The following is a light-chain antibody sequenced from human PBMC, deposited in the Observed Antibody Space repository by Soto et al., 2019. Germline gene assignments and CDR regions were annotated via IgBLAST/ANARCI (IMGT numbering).Light chain of an antibody. CDR2: DVS. Sequence: QSVLTQPASVSGSPGQSITISCTGTSSDVGGYNYVSWYQQHPGKAPKLMIYDVSNRPSGVSNRFSGSKSGNTASLTISGFRVEDEAVYYCSSYTSSSTQVFGTGTKVTVL. CDR1: SSDVGGYNY. V-gene: IGLV2-14*01. CDR3: SSYTSSSTQV. J-gene: IGLJ1*01.